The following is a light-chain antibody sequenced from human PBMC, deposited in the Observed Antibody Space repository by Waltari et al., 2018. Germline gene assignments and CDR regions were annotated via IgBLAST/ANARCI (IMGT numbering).Light chain of an antibody. CDR3: CSYRGGHSWV. CDR1: SNDIGPYNR. CDR2: EVN. J-gene: IGLJ3*02. V-gene: IGLV2-23*02. Sequence: QSALTLPASVSGSPGQSISISCTGTSNDIGPYNRVSWSQHHPAKAPKLLIYEVNKRPSGVSGRFSGSKSGNTASLTISGLQAEDEGDYYCCSYRGGHSWVFGGGAKLTVL.